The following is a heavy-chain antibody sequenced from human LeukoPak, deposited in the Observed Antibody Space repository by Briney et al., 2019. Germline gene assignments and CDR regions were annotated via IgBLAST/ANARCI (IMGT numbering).Heavy chain of an antibody. J-gene: IGHJ6*02. D-gene: IGHD4-11*01. CDR3: ARGRTTAKYYHYYGMDV. Sequence: SETLSLTCTVSGGSISSYYWSWIRQPPGKGLEWIGYIYYSGSTNYNPSLKSRVTISVDTSKNQFSLKLSSVTAADTAVYYCARGRTTAKYYHYYGMDVWGQGTTVTVSS. CDR1: GGSISSYY. V-gene: IGHV4-59*08. CDR2: IYYSGST.